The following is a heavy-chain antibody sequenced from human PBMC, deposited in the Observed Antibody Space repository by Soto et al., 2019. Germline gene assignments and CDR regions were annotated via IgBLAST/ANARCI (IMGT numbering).Heavy chain of an antibody. D-gene: IGHD5-12*01. CDR1: GGTFSNYA. V-gene: IGHV1-69*06. CDR2: IVPIFGTP. Sequence: VQLVQSGAEVKKPGSSVKVSCKASGGTFSNYAVTWVRQAPGQGLEWMGGIVPIFGTPIYAQKFQGRVTITADKSTTTAYMERSSLRSEDSAVYYCARDYYASTGHDKYYYYGFAVWGQGTTVTVSS. CDR3: ARDYYASTGHDKYYYYGFAV. J-gene: IGHJ6*02.